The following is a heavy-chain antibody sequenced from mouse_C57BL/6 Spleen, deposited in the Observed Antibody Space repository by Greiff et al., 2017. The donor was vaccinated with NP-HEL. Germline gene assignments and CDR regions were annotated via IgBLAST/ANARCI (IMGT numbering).Heavy chain of an antibody. CDR1: GYSFTGYY. CDR2: INPSTGGT. CDR3: ARSNSNYEDWYFDV. Sequence: EVKLQQSGPELVKPGASVKISCKASGYSFTGYYMNWVKQSPEKSLEWIGEINPSTGGTTYNQKFKAKATLTVDKSSSTAYMQLKSLTSEDSAVYYCARSNSNYEDWYFDVWGTGTTVTVSS. J-gene: IGHJ1*03. D-gene: IGHD2-5*01. V-gene: IGHV1-42*01.